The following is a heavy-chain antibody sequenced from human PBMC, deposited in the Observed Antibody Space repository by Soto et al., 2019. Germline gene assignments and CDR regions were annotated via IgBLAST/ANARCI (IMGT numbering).Heavy chain of an antibody. D-gene: IGHD3-16*02. V-gene: IGHV3-21*01. CDR3: ARDFTFVEYPFDY. J-gene: IGHJ4*02. CDR1: GFTFSDYX. Sequence: GGSLRLSCAASGFTFSDYXXNGVRQAPGKGLEWVASISPSSTYIYFADSVKGRFTISRDNAKSSLYLQMNSLRGEDTAMYYCARDFTFVEYPFDYWGQGTLVTVSS. CDR2: ISPSSTYI.